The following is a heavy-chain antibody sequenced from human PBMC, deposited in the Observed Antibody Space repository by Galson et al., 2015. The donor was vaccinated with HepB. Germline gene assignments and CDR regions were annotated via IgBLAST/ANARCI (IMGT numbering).Heavy chain of an antibody. Sequence: SLRLSCAASGFTFSSYAMSWVRQAPGKGLEWVSAISGSGGTTYYGDSVEGRFTISRDNSKNTLYLQMNSLRAEDTAIYYCAKKFWGGANLDYWGQGTLVTVSS. CDR3: AKKFWGGANLDY. CDR1: GFTFSSYA. CDR2: ISGSGGTT. J-gene: IGHJ4*02. D-gene: IGHD1-26*01. V-gene: IGHV3-23*01.